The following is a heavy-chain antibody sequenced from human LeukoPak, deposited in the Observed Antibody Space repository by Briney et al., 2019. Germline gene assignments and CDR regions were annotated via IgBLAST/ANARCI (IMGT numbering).Heavy chain of an antibody. D-gene: IGHD3-10*01. J-gene: IGHJ5*02. V-gene: IGHV4-59*08. CDR2: IYYSGST. CDR3: ASGHYYGSGSYFGWFDL. CDR1: GGSISSDY. Sequence: SETLSLTCTVSGGSISSDYWSWIRQPPGKGLEWIGYIYYSGSTNYNPSLKSRVTISVDTSKNQFSLKLSSVTAADTAVYYCASGHYYGSGSYFGWFDLWGQGTLVTVSS.